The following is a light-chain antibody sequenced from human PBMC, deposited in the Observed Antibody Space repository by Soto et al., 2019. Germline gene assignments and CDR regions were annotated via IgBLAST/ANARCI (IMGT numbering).Light chain of an antibody. CDR2: DVS. Sequence: QSDLTQPASVSGSPGQSITISCTGTSSDVGGYNCVCWYQQHPGKAPKLMIYDVSNRPSGVSNRFSGSKSGNTASLTISGLQAEDEADYYCSSYTSSSTLLYVFGTGTKLTVL. CDR3: SSYTSSSTLLYV. V-gene: IGLV2-14*01. CDR1: SSDVGGYNC. J-gene: IGLJ1*01.